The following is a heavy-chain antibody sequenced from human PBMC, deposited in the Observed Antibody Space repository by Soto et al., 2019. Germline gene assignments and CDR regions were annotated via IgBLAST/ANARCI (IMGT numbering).Heavy chain of an antibody. Sequence: GGSLRLSCAASGFTFSSYSMNWVRQAPGKGLEWVSSISSSSSYIYYADSVKGRFTISRDNSKSTLYLQMNSLRAEDTAVYYCARLGSYSSSRFDYYYGMDVWGQGTTVTVSS. CDR3: ARLGSYSSSRFDYYYGMDV. D-gene: IGHD6-13*01. J-gene: IGHJ6*02. V-gene: IGHV3-21*04. CDR1: GFTFSSYS. CDR2: ISSSSSYI.